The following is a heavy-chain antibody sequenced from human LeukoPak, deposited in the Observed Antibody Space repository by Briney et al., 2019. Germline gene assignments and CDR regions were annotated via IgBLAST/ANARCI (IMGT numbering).Heavy chain of an antibody. CDR3: ARGNTYYYGSGSYRIDAFDI. CDR2: IYYSGST. V-gene: IGHV4-59*01. Sequence: PSETLSLTCTVSGGSISSYYWSWIRQPPGKGLEWIGYIYYSGSTNYNPSLKSRVTISVDTSKNQFSLKLSSVTAADTAVYYCARGNTYYYGSGSYRIDAFDIWGQGTMVTVSS. J-gene: IGHJ3*02. CDR1: GGSISSYY. D-gene: IGHD3-10*01.